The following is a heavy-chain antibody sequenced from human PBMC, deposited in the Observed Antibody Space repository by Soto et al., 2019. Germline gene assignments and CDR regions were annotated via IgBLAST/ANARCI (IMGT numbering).Heavy chain of an antibody. CDR3: ARENLINSYFDY. J-gene: IGHJ4*02. CDR1: SVPITEYS. CDR2: ISYDGTNE. Sequence: LSLTCKVSSVPITEYSWSWVRQAPGKGLEWVALISYDGTNEYYADSVKGRFTISRDNSKHTLYLQMNSLRAEDTAVYYCARENLINSYFDYCAQGTPVTVSS. V-gene: IGHV3-30-3*01. D-gene: IGHD3-10*01.